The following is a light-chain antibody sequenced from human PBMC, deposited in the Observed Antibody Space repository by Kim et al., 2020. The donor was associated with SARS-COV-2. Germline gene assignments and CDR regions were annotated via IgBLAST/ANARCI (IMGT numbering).Light chain of an antibody. CDR1: QSVTNN. CDR2: WAS. Sequence: VSPGERVTLSCRASQSVTNNLAWYQQKPGQPPKLLIYWASTRESGVPDRFSGSGSGTDFTLTISSLQAEDVAVYYCQQYYSTPGTFGQGTKVDIK. V-gene: IGKV4-1*01. J-gene: IGKJ1*01. CDR3: QQYYSTPGT.